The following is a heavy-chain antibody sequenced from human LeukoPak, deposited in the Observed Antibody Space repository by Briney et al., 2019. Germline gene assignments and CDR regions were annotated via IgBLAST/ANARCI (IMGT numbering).Heavy chain of an antibody. J-gene: IGHJ4*02. V-gene: IGHV4-39*01. Sequence: PSETLSLTCTVSGGSISSGTDYWVWIRQPPGKGLEWVGSIYYSGSIHYNPSLKSRLTISVDTSKNQFSLKLRSVTAADTAVYYCAKNITMVRGVMRYSGYRGQGKPVTVSS. CDR1: GGSISSGTDY. CDR2: IYYSGSI. D-gene: IGHD3-10*01. CDR3: AKNITMVRGVMRYSGY.